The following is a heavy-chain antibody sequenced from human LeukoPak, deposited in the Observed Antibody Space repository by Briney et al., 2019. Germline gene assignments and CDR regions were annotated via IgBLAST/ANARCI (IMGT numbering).Heavy chain of an antibody. Sequence: GGSLRLSCAASGFTVSSNYMSWVRQAPGKGLEWVSVIYSGGSTYYADSVKGRFTISRDNSKNTPYLQMNSLRAEDTAVYYCARELALGYCSGGSCYSGYYFDYWGQGTLVTVSS. D-gene: IGHD2-15*01. V-gene: IGHV3-53*01. CDR3: ARELALGYCSGGSCYSGYYFDY. CDR1: GFTVSSNY. J-gene: IGHJ4*02. CDR2: IYSGGST.